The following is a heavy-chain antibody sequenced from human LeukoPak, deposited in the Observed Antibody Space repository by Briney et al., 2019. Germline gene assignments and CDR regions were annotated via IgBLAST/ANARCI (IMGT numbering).Heavy chain of an antibody. CDR2: ISKSGTYI. Sequence: GGSLRLSCAASGFTFRTYSMNWVRQAPGKGLEWISSISKSGTYIYYADAVRGRFTISRDNANNSLYLEMNNLGVDDTAVYYCAKGSGVHYCGLGPLVVVSS. D-gene: IGHD3-10*01. J-gene: IGHJ4*02. CDR1: GFTFRTYS. V-gene: IGHV3-21*06. CDR3: AKGSGVHY.